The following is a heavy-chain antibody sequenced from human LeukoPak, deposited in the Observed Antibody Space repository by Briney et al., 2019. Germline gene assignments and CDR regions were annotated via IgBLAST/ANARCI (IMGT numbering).Heavy chain of an antibody. CDR3: ARDRGYKGHYFDY. Sequence: ASVKVSCKASGYTFTGYYMHWVRQAPGQRLEWMGWINAGNGNTKYSQKFQGRVTITRDTSASTAYMELSSLRSEDTAVYYCARDRGYKGHYFDYWGQGTLVTVSS. CDR2: INAGNGNT. V-gene: IGHV1-3*01. D-gene: IGHD3-10*01. CDR1: GYTFTGYY. J-gene: IGHJ4*02.